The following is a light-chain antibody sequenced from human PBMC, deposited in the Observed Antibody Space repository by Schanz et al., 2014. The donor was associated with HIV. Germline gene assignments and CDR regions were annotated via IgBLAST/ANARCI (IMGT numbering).Light chain of an antibody. CDR2: GAS. CDR1: QTLRNNLGSSN. V-gene: IGKV3D-20*02. Sequence: IVLTQSPGTLSLSPGEVGTLSCRASQTLRNNLGSSNFAWYQQKPGQAPRLLIFGASNRATGTPDRFSGSASGTDFTLTISRVKPEDYAVYYCQQRSNWPPFTFGGGTKVEIK. CDR3: QQRSNWPPFT. J-gene: IGKJ4*01.